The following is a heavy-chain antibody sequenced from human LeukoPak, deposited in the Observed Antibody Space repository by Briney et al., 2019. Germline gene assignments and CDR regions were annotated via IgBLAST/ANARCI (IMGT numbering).Heavy chain of an antibody. J-gene: IGHJ4*02. V-gene: IGHV3-33*01. Sequence: PGRSLRPSCAASGFTFSSYGMHWVRQAPGKGLEWVAVMWYDGSNKYYADSVKGRFTISRDNSKNTLYLQMNSLRAEDTAVYYCARAESPFGDYYFDYWGQGTLVTVSS. D-gene: IGHD3-16*01. CDR1: GFTFSSYG. CDR3: ARAESPFGDYYFDY. CDR2: MWYDGSNK.